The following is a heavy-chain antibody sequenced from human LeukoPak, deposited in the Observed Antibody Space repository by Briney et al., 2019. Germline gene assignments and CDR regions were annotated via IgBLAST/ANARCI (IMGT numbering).Heavy chain of an antibody. V-gene: IGHV3-23*01. CDR1: GLPFGSYG. CDR3: AKSYCGGDCG. D-gene: IGHD2-21*02. Sequence: GGSLRLSCAVSGLPFGSYGMTWVRQAPGKGLEWVSGITGNGVYTYYADSVKGRFTISRDNSKSTLSLQMNSLRAEDTAVYYCAKSYCGGDCGWGPGTLVIVSS. J-gene: IGHJ4*02. CDR2: ITGNGVYT.